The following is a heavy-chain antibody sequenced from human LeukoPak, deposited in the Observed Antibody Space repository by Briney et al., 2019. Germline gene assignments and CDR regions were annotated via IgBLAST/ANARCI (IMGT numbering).Heavy chain of an antibody. D-gene: IGHD4-11*01. Sequence: TSETLSLTCTVSGYSISSGYYWGWVRQPPGKGLEWIGSIYHSGTTYYNPSLTSRVTISVDTSKNQFSLKLSSVSAADTAVYYCARTGIGYSNYKFDYWGQGTLVTVSS. CDR2: IYHSGTT. CDR3: ARTGIGYSNYKFDY. V-gene: IGHV4-38-2*02. CDR1: GYSISSGYY. J-gene: IGHJ4*02.